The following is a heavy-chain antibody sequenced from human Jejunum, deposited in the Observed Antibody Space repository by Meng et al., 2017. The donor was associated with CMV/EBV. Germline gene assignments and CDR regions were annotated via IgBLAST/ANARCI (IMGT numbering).Heavy chain of an antibody. D-gene: IGHD3-22*01. CDR1: TGDY. CDR3: ARSQMYYYDSSDYTQAGY. CDR2: LNPSSGVS. J-gene: IGHJ4*02. Sequence: TGDYMHWVRKAHGQGLEWMGRLNPSSGVSTYAQTFQGRVTMTRDTSISTIYMELYGLTSGDTAVYYCARSQMYYYDSSDYTQAGYWGQGTQVTVSS. V-gene: IGHV1-2*02.